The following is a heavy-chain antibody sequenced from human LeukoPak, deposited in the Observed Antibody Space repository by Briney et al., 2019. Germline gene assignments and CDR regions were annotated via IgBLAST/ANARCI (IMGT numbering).Heavy chain of an antibody. CDR2: ISSSSSYI. CDR1: GFTFSSYS. J-gene: IGHJ3*02. CDR3: ARGAGGGNYHDASDI. Sequence: SGGSLRLSCAASGFTFSSYSMNWVRQAPGKGLEWVSSISSSSSYIYYADSVKGRFTISRDNAKNSLYLQMNSLRAEDTAVYYCARGAGGGNYHDASDIWGQGTMVTVSS. V-gene: IGHV3-21*01. D-gene: IGHD1-26*01.